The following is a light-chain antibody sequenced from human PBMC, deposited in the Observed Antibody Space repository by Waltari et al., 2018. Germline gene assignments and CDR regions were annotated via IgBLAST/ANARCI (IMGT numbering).Light chain of an antibody. J-gene: IGKJ4*01. Sequence: IQMTQSPSTLSASAGDRFVITCRASPSVNTWLAWYQQRPGKAPTLLIYRASSLQSGVPSRFSGSGSGTDFTLTITDLQPDDFATYYCQQSYSAPLHFGGGTRVDI. V-gene: IGKV1-5*03. CDR3: QQSYSAPLH. CDR1: PSVNTW. CDR2: RAS.